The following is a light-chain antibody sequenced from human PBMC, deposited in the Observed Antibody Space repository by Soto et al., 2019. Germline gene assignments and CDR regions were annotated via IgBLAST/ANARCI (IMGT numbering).Light chain of an antibody. CDR1: ESISSW. J-gene: IGKJ1*01. V-gene: IGKV1-5*03. CDR2: KAS. CDR3: QQYKTYSRT. Sequence: DIQMTQSPSSLSASVGDRVIITCRASESISSWLAWCQQKPGKAPKLLIYKASTLESGVPSRFSGSGSGTDFTLTISSLQPEDFAIYYCQQYKTYSRTFGQGTKVDIK.